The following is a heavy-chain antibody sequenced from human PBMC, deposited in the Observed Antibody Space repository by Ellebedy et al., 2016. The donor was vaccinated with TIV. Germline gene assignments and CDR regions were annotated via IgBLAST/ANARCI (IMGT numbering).Heavy chain of an antibody. CDR1: GFTFSDHY. D-gene: IGHD2-15*01. CDR2: IYSGGST. J-gene: IGHJ5*02. CDR3: ARELVAASGLGWFDP. V-gene: IGHV3-53*01. Sequence: GESLKISCAASGFTFSDHYMTWVRQAPGKGLEWVSVIYSGGSTYYADSVKGRFTISRDNSKNTLYLQMNSLRAEDTAVYYCARELVAASGLGWFDPWGQGTLVTVSS.